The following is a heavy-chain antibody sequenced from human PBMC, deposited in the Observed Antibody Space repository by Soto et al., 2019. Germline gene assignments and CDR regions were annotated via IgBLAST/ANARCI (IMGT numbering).Heavy chain of an antibody. Sequence: LRLSCAASGFTFSSYGMHWVRQAPGKGLEWVAVIWYDGSNKYYADSVKGRFTISRDNSKNTLYLQMNSLRAEDTAVYYCARDRRTAHINWFDPWGQGTLVTVSS. CDR2: IWYDGSNK. V-gene: IGHV3-33*01. CDR3: ARDRRTAHINWFDP. J-gene: IGHJ5*02. D-gene: IGHD6-25*01. CDR1: GFTFSSYG.